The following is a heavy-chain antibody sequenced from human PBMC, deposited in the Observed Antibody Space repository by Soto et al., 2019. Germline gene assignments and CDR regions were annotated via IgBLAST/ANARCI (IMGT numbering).Heavy chain of an antibody. D-gene: IGHD3-9*01. Sequence: QPGGSLRLSCAASGFRFSSYEMNWVRQAPGKGLEWISYISDSGTRMYYADAVKGRFAISRDNAKNSLYLHMNSLRVEDTAVYYCARDQEVHDRRRHRIPALDVWGPGPMVTVYS. CDR3: ARDQEVHDRRRHRIPALDV. V-gene: IGHV3-48*03. CDR1: GFRFSSYE. J-gene: IGHJ6*02. CDR2: ISDSGTRM.